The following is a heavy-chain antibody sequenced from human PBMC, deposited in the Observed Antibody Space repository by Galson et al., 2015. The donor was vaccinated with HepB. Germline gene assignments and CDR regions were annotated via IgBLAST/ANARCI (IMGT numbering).Heavy chain of an antibody. CDR3: AHSGGGSYDSSGYYSELFDY. CDR2: IYWDDDK. D-gene: IGHD3-22*01. CDR1: GFSLSTSGVG. Sequence: PALVKPTQTLTLTCTFSGFSLSTSGVGVGWIRQPPGKALEWLALIYWDDDKRYSPSLKSRLTITKDTSKNQVVLTMTNMDPVDTATYYCAHSGGGSYDSSGYYSELFDYWGQGTLVTVSS. V-gene: IGHV2-5*02. J-gene: IGHJ4*02.